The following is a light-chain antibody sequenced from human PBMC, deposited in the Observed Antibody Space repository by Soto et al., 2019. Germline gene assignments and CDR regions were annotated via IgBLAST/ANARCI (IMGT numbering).Light chain of an antibody. V-gene: IGKV3-11*01. CDR2: DAS. Sequence: EIVLTQSPATLSLSPGERATLSCRASQSVSRYFAWYQQKPGQAPRLLIYDASTRATGIPAMFSGSGSGTDFTLTISRLEPEDFAVYYCQQRSNWPVTFGPGTKVDIK. J-gene: IGKJ3*01. CDR1: QSVSRY. CDR3: QQRSNWPVT.